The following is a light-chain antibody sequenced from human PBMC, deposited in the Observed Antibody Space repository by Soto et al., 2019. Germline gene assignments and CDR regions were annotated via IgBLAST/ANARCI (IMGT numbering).Light chain of an antibody. J-gene: IGKJ2*01. V-gene: IGKV1-5*01. CDR3: QQYNSYSHT. Sequence: DTQITQSPSTLSASVGDRVTLTCRASQSISSWLAWYQQKPGKAPKLLIYDASSLESGVPSRFSGSGSGTEFTLTISSLQPDDFATYYCQQYNSYSHTFGQGTKLEIK. CDR2: DAS. CDR1: QSISSW.